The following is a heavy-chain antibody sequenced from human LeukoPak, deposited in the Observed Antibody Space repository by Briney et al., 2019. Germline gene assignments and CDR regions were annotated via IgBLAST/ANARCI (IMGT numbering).Heavy chain of an antibody. CDR3: ARPYYYDSRIDP. J-gene: IGHJ5*02. V-gene: IGHV4-30-4*01. Sequence: PSQTLSLTCTVSGGSISSGDYYWSWIRQPPGKGLGWIAYMYYSGSTYYNPSLKSRVTMSADTSKNQLSLKLSSVTAADTAVYYCARPYYYDSRIDPWGQGILVTVSS. CDR2: MYYSGST. D-gene: IGHD3-22*01. CDR1: GGSISSGDYY.